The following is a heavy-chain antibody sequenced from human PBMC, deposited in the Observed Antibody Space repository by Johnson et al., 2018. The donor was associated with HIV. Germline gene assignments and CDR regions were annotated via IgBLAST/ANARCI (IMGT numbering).Heavy chain of an antibody. D-gene: IGHD2-8*02. Sequence: VQLVESGGGLVQPGGSPRLSCVASGFTFSRYDLHWVRQATGNGLEWVSGIGIVADTYYSASVQGRFTISREHAKNSWYLKMNSLRAGDTAVYYCARARGPTGGFDIWGRGTMVTVSS. CDR1: GFTFSRYD. J-gene: IGHJ3*02. V-gene: IGHV3-13*01. CDR2: IGIVADT. CDR3: ARARGPTGGFDI.